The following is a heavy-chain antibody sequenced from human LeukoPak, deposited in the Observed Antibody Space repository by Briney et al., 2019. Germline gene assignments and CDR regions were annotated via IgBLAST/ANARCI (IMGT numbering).Heavy chain of an antibody. J-gene: IGHJ3*02. D-gene: IGHD3-10*01. CDR2: ITHSSGYI. V-gene: IGHV3-21*01. CDR1: GFSFSSYA. CDR3: AKAGITMVRGVIHI. Sequence: GGSLRLSCAASGFSFSSYAMSWVRQAPGKGLEWVSSITHSSGYIYYAGSVKGRFTISRDNAKNSLYLQMNSLRAEDTAVYYCAKAGITMVRGVIHIWGQGTMVTVSS.